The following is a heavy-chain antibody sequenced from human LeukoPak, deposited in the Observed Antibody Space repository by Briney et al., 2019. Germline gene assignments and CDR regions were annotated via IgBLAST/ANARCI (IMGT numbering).Heavy chain of an antibody. CDR1: GGSISSYY. D-gene: IGHD1-26*01. V-gene: IGHV4-59*01. CDR3: ARDWDDAFDI. CDR2: IYYSGST. Sequence: SETLSLTCTVSGGSISSYYWSWIRQPPGKGLEWIGYIYYSGSTNYNPSLKSRVTISVDTSKNQFSLKLSSVTAADTGVYYCARDWDDAFDIWGQGTMVTVSS. J-gene: IGHJ3*02.